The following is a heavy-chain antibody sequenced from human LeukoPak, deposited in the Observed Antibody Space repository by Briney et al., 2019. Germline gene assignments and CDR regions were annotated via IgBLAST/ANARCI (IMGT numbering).Heavy chain of an antibody. J-gene: IGHJ5*02. Sequence: SETLSLTCEVYGQSASGSRSYWAWIRQPPGKGLEWIGNVLLSGRTTYNPALESRVSISMDSSKNQFSLTLTSVTAADTAVYYCAKEPDGIRFDPWGQGTLVTVSS. D-gene: IGHD1-14*01. CDR3: AKEPDGIRFDP. CDR1: GQSASGSRSY. CDR2: VLLSGRT. V-gene: IGHV4-34*12.